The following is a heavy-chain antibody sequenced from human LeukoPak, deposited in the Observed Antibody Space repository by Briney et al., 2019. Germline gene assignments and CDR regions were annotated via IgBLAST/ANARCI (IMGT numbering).Heavy chain of an antibody. CDR3: ARWYYYGSNFDY. J-gene: IGHJ4*02. CDR2: IYYSGST. CDR1: GGSISSSSYY. D-gene: IGHD3-10*01. V-gene: IGHV4-39*07. Sequence: PSETLSLTCTVSGGSISSSSYYWGWIRQPPGKGLEWIGSIYYSGSTYYNPSLKSRVTISVDTSKNQFSLKLSSVTAADTAVYYCARWYYYGSNFDYWGQGTLVTVSS.